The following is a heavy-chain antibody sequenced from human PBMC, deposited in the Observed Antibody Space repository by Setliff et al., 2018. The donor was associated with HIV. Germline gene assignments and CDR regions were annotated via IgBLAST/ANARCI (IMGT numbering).Heavy chain of an antibody. Sequence: PSETLSLTCSVSGGSINTSSYYWAWVRQPPGNELEWIGSIYHDGTTHYRSSLRSRAAISIDTSKSQISLKVRSVTAADTAVYYCARQKKSSSWSPNDYWGQGTLVTVSS. D-gene: IGHD2-2*01. CDR1: GGSINTSSYY. CDR2: IYHDGTT. J-gene: IGHJ4*02. CDR3: ARQKKSSSWSPNDY. V-gene: IGHV4-39*01.